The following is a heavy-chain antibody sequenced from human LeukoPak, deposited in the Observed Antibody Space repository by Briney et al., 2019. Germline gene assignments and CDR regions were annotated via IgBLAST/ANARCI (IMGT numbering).Heavy chain of an antibody. J-gene: IGHJ3*02. CDR3: AIYYVVVPAASADAFDI. CDR1: GYTFTGYY. D-gene: IGHD2-2*01. V-gene: IGHV1-2*06. CDR2: INPNSGGT. Sequence: ASVKVSCKASGYTFTGYYMHWVRQAPGQGLEWMGRINPNSGGTNYAQKFQGRVTMTRDTSISTAYMELSRLRSDDTAVYYCAIYYVVVPAASADAFDIWGQGTMVTVSS.